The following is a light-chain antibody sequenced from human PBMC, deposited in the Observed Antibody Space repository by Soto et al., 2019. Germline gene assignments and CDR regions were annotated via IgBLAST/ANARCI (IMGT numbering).Light chain of an antibody. CDR3: QKYNSAPLT. Sequence: DIQVTQSPSSLSASLGDRVTITCRANQAIGVYLAWFQQQTGKVPKLLIYAASALQSGVPSRFSGSGSGTEFTLTISCLPPEDIATYYCQKYNSAPLTFGGGTKVEI. CDR1: QAIGVY. V-gene: IGKV1-27*01. CDR2: AAS. J-gene: IGKJ4*01.